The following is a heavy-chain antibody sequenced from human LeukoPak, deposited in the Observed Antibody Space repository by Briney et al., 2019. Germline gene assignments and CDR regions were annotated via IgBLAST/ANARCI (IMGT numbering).Heavy chain of an antibody. V-gene: IGHV4-59*01. D-gene: IGHD5-24*01. CDR2: IYYSGST. CDR1: GGSISSYY. Sequence: KPSETLSLTCTVSGGSISSYYWSWIRQPPGKGLEWIGYIYYSGSTNYNPSLKSRVTISVDTSKNQFSLKLSSVTAADTAVYYCARVGSGIDGYSSFDYWRQGTLVTVSS. CDR3: ARVGSGIDGYSSFDY. J-gene: IGHJ4*02.